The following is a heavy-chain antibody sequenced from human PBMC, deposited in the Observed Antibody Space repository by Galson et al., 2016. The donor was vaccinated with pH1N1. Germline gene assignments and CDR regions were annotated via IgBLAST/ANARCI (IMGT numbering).Heavy chain of an antibody. V-gene: IGHV3-9*01. CDR2: ISWNSGSI. D-gene: IGHD5-18*01. J-gene: IGHJ4*02. CDR3: AKVTGYLYGYVDY. Sequence: SLRLSCAASGFTFGTYGMSWVRQAPGKGLEWVSGISWNSGSIGYADSVKGRFTISRDNAKNSLYLQMNSLRAEDTALYYCAKVTGYLYGYVDYWGQGTLVTVSS. CDR1: GFTFGTYG.